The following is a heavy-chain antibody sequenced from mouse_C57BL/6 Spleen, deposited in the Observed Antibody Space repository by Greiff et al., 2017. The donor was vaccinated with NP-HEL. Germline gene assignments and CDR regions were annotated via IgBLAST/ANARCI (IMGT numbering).Heavy chain of an antibody. Sequence: ESGPGLVKPSQSLSLTCSVTGYSITSGYYWNWIRQFPGNKLEWMGYISYDGSNNYNPSLKNRISITRDTSKNQFFLKFNSVTTEDTATYYCAREGNWDDFDYWGQGTTLTVSS. CDR1: GYSITSGYY. V-gene: IGHV3-6*01. CDR3: AREGNWDDFDY. CDR2: ISYDGSN. D-gene: IGHD4-1*01. J-gene: IGHJ2*01.